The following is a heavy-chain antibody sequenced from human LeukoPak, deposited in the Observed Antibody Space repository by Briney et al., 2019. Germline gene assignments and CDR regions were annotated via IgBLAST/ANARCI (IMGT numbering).Heavy chain of an antibody. CDR3: VRHGLGSSWFGFDY. V-gene: IGHV5-51*01. CDR1: GYSFTNYW. D-gene: IGHD6-13*01. J-gene: IGHJ4*02. Sequence: RGESPKISCKGSGYSFTNYWIGWVRQMPGKGLEWMGIIYPGDSDPRYSPSFQGQVTISADKSISTAYLQWSSLKASDSAMYYCVRHGLGSSWFGFDYWGQGTLVTVSS. CDR2: IYPGDSDP.